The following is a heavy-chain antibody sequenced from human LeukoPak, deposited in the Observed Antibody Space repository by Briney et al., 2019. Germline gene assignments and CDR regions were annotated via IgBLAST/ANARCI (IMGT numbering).Heavy chain of an antibody. CDR3: ARQHDSYYYYYIDV. CDR2: LYHSDSA. V-gene: IGHV4-38-2*01. Sequence: KPSETLSLTCAVSGYSISNGYYWVWIRQPPVRGLEWIGSLYHSDSAYYNTSLRSRVSMSVDTSKNQFSLTLSFVTAADTAVYYCARQHDSYYYYYIDVWGSGTTVTVSS. J-gene: IGHJ6*03. CDR1: GYSISNGYY.